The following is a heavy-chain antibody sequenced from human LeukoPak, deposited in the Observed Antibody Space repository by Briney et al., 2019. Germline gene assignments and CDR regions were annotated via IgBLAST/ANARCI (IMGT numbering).Heavy chain of an antibody. J-gene: IGHJ4*02. V-gene: IGHV1-2*02. CDR1: GYTFTGHY. D-gene: IGHD3-22*01. CDR3: ARSISRSYYYDSSGYYSLGY. CDR2: INPNSGGT. Sequence: GASVKVSCKASGYTFTGHYMHWVRQAPGQGLEWMGWINPNSGGTNYAQKFQGRVTMTRDTSISTAYMELSRLRSDDTAVYYCARSISRSYYYDSSGYYSLGYWGQGTLVTVSS.